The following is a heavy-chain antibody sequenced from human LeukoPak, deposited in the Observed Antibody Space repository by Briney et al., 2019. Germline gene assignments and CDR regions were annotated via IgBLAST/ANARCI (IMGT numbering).Heavy chain of an antibody. V-gene: IGHV3-49*03. J-gene: IGHJ4*02. Sequence: GGSLRLSCTASGFTFGNYALRWFRQAPGKGREWVAFIRSKTYRGPTEYAASVKGRFTISRDDSKSIAYLQTNSLKTEDTAVYYCARANSFDSSGYYFDYWGQGTLVTVSS. D-gene: IGHD3-22*01. CDR1: GFTFGNYA. CDR3: ARANSFDSSGYYFDY. CDR2: IRSKTYRGPT.